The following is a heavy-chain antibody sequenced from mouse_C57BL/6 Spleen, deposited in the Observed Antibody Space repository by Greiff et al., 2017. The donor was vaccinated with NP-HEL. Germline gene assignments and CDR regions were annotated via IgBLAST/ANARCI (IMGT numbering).Heavy chain of an antibody. D-gene: IGHD2-3*01. CDR1: GYTFTDYY. V-gene: IGHV1-26*01. J-gene: IGHJ2*01. CDR2: INPNNGGT. Sequence: VQLQQSGPELVKPGASVKISCKASGYTFTDYYMNWVKQSHGKSLEWIGDINPNNGGTSYNQKFKGKATLTVDKSSSTAYMELRSLTSEDSAVYYCAREGLYDGYRFDYWGQGTTLTVSS. CDR3: AREGLYDGYRFDY.